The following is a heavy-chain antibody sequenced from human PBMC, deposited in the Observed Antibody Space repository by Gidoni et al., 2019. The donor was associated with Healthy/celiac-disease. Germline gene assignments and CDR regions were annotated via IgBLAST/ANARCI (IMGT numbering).Heavy chain of an antibody. CDR1: GFTFSSYS. CDR3: AREGYSSGWPDY. D-gene: IGHD6-19*01. Sequence: EVQLVESGGGLVKPGGSLRLSCAASGFTFSSYSLNWVRQAPGKGLEWVSSISSSSSYIYYADSVKGRFTISRDNAKNSLYLQMNSLRAEDTAVYYCAREGYSSGWPDYWGQGTLVTVSS. CDR2: ISSSSSYI. J-gene: IGHJ4*02. V-gene: IGHV3-21*01.